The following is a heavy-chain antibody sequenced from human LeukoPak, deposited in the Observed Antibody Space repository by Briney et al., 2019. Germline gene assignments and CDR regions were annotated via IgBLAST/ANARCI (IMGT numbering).Heavy chain of an antibody. V-gene: IGHV3-23*01. Sequence: GGSLRLSCAASGFTFSNYAMSWVRQAPGKGLEWVSAISGSGGSTYYADSVKGRFTISRDNSKNTLYLQMSSLRAEDTAVYYCAKDYSLPEGGYWGQGTLVTVSS. D-gene: IGHD4-11*01. J-gene: IGHJ4*02. CDR3: AKDYSLPEGGY. CDR2: ISGSGGST. CDR1: GFTFSNYA.